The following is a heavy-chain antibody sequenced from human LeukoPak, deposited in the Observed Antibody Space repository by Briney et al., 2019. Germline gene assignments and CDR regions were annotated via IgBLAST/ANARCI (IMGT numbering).Heavy chain of an antibody. CDR3: ARDSSSWRAYGMDV. CDR2: INPNSGGT. V-gene: IGHV1-2*02. J-gene: IGHJ6*02. Sequence: GASVKVSCKASGYTFTGYYMHWVRQAPGQGLEWMGWINPNSGGTNYAQKFQGRVTMTRDTSISTAYMDLSRLRYDDTAVYYCARDSSSWRAYGMDVWGQGTTVTVSS. CDR1: GYTFTGYY. D-gene: IGHD6-13*01.